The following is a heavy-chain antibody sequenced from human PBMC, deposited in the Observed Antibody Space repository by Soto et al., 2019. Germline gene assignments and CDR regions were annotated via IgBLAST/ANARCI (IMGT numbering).Heavy chain of an antibody. Sequence: ASVKVSCTASGYTFTSYGISWVRQAPGQGLEWMGWISAYNGNTNYAQKLQGRVTMTTDTSTSTAYMELRSLRSDDTAVYYCARVWGREWLRGKPMDVWGKGTTVTVSS. CDR3: ARVWGREWLRGKPMDV. J-gene: IGHJ6*03. V-gene: IGHV1-18*01. CDR1: GYTFTSYG. CDR2: ISAYNGNT. D-gene: IGHD5-12*01.